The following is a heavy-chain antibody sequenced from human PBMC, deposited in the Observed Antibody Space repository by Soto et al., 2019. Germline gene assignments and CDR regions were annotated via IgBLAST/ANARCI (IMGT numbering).Heavy chain of an antibody. CDR2: ISYDGSMQ. J-gene: IGHJ4*02. CDR1: GFTFSSYG. V-gene: IGHV3-30*18. D-gene: IGHD6-13*01. CDR3: AKEIRAYSSSWSFDY. Sequence: QVQLVESGGGVVQPGRSLRLSCAASGFTFSSYGMHWVRQAPGEGLEWVVVISYDGSMQYYTDSAKGRFTISRYNSKSTLYLQMNSLRSEYTAVYYCAKEIRAYSSSWSFDYWGQGTLVTVSS.